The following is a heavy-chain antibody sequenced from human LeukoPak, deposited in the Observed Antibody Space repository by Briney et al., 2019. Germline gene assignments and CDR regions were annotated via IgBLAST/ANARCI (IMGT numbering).Heavy chain of an antibody. V-gene: IGHV4-59*01. D-gene: IGHD5-12*01. J-gene: IGHJ5*02. Sequence: SETLSLTCTVSGGSIGSYYWSWIRQPPGKGLEWIGHISYSGSTNYNPSLKSRVTISVDTSKNPFSLKLSSVTASDTAVDYCARGGSGYALNWFDPWGQGTLVTVSS. CDR1: GGSIGSYY. CDR3: ARGGSGYALNWFDP. CDR2: ISYSGST.